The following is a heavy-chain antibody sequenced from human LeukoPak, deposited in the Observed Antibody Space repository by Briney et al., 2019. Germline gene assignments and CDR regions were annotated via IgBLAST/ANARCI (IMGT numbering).Heavy chain of an antibody. Sequence: PGGSLRLSCAASGFTFSDYNMNWVRQAPGKGLEWVSYITNGGSTIHHADSVKGRFAISRDNAKNSLYLQMNSLRAEDTAVYYCARRRDFIDYWGQGTLVTVSS. CDR2: ITNGGSTI. J-gene: IGHJ4*02. CDR1: GFTFSDYN. CDR3: ARRRDFIDY. V-gene: IGHV3-11*01. D-gene: IGHD3/OR15-3a*01.